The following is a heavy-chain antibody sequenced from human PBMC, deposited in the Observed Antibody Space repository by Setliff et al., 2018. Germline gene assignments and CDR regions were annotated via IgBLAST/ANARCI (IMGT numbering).Heavy chain of an antibody. Sequence: ETLSLTCTASGGSISTDDYVMSWVRQAPGKGPEWVAAITGSGGNIFYADSVRGRFTISRDNSKDTVYLQLSSLRVDDTAVYYCAKDKSRVVMQYAGWGLFDYWGQGTLVTVSS. V-gene: IGHV3-23*01. CDR3: AKDKSRVVMQYAGWGLFDY. CDR2: ITGSGGNI. CDR1: GGSISTDDYV. D-gene: IGHD7-27*01. J-gene: IGHJ4*02.